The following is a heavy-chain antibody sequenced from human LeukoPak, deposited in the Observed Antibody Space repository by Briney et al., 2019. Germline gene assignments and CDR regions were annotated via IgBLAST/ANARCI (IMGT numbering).Heavy chain of an antibody. CDR3: ARDRGIVDV. CDR1: GYTFTSYG. J-gene: IGHJ6*02. Sequence: AASVKVSCKASGYTFTSYGIRWVRQAPGQGLEWMGWISAYNGNTNYAQKLQGRVTMTRDTSISTAYMELSRLRSDDTAVYYCARDRGIVDVWGQGTTVTVSS. CDR2: ISAYNGNT. D-gene: IGHD2-15*01. V-gene: IGHV1-18*01.